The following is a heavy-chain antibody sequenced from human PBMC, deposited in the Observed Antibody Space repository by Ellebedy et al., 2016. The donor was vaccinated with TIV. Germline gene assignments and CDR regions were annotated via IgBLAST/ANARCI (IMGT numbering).Heavy chain of an antibody. CDR1: GGSIGGYY. Sequence: PSETLSLTCTVSGGSIGGYYWSWIRQPAGKGLEWVGRIYPTGSSNYNPPLKSRVSMSVDTSKNQFSLNLGSVTAADTAVYYCAREKINYEYGLDVWGQGTTVSVSS. CDR2: IYPTGSS. J-gene: IGHJ6*02. CDR3: AREKINYEYGLDV. V-gene: IGHV4-4*07. D-gene: IGHD3-16*01.